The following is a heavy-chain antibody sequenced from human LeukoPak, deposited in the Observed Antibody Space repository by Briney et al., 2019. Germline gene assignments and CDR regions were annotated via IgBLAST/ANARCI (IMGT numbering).Heavy chain of an antibody. CDR2: IYPGDSDT. D-gene: IGHD5-12*01. V-gene: IGHV5-51*01. CDR3: ARRNSGYYGFDY. Sequence: GESLKISCKGSGYSFSNYWIGWVRQMPGKGLEWMGIIYPGDSDTKYTPSFQGQVTISVDKSTSTAYLQWSSLKASDTAIYFCARRNSGYYGFDYWGQGTLVTVSS. CDR1: GYSFSNYW. J-gene: IGHJ4*02.